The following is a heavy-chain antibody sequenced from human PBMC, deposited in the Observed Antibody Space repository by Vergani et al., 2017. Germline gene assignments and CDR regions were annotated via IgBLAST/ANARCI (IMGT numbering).Heavy chain of an antibody. CDR2: ISSSSIYM. D-gene: IGHD2-2*02. J-gene: IGHJ6*03. V-gene: IGHV3-21*01. CDR3: ARDDYTTSPMDV. Sequence: EVQLLESGGGLVQPGGSLRLSCEASGFTFSSCSMNWVRQAPGKGLEWVSSISSSSIYMYYADSLKGRFTISRDNAKNSLYLHMNSLRAEDTAVYYCARDDYTTSPMDVWGKGTTVTVSS. CDR1: GFTFSSCS.